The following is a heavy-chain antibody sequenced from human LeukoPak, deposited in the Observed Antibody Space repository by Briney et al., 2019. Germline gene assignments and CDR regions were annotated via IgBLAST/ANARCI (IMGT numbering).Heavy chain of an antibody. V-gene: IGHV1-18*01. CDR1: GYTFTNYG. CDR3: AREFVVVEAAKHYYGMDV. D-gene: IGHD2-15*01. CDR2: ISAYNGNT. J-gene: IGHJ6*02. Sequence: ASVKVSCKTSGYTFTNYGISWVRQAPGQGLEWMGWISAYNGNTAYAQNLQGRVTMTTDTSTTTAYMELRSLRSDDTAVYYCAREFVVVEAAKHYYGMDVWGPGTTVTVSS.